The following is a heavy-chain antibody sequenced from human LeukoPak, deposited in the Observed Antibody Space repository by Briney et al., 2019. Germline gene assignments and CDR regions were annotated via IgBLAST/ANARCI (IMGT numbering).Heavy chain of an antibody. CDR2: ISGRTGST. Sequence: GGSLRLSCAASGFTFSTNAISWVRQAPGKGLEWVSAISGRTGSTYYSDSVKGRFTISRDNSKSTLYLQMDSLRAEDTAVYYCAKCGNSGCHLIDYWAREPWSPSPQ. V-gene: IGHV3-23*01. CDR1: GFTFSTNA. CDR3: AKCGNSGCHLIDY. D-gene: IGHD5-12*01. J-gene: IGHJ4*02.